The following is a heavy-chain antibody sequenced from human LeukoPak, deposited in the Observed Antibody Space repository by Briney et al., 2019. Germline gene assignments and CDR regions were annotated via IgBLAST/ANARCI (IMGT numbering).Heavy chain of an antibody. CDR2: IIPIFGTA. V-gene: IGHV1-69*13. Sequence: SVKVSCKASGGTFSSYSISWVRQAPGQGLEWMGGIIPIFGTANYAQKFQGRVTITADESTSTAYMELSSLRSEDTAVYYCASGEYVELLRYYYYGMDVWGKGTTVTVSS. D-gene: IGHD3-10*01. J-gene: IGHJ6*04. CDR1: GGTFSSYS. CDR3: ASGEYVELLRYYYYGMDV.